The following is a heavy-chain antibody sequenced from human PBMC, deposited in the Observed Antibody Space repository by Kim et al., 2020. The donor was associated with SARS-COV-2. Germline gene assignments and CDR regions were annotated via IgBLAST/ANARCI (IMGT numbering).Heavy chain of an antibody. CDR3: AKDSYYGSVDNYYYGMDV. CDR1: GFTFDDYA. J-gene: IGHJ6*01. CDR2: ISWNSGTI. D-gene: IGHD3-10*01. V-gene: IGHV3-9*01. Sequence: GGSLRLSCAASGFTFDDYAMHWVRQAPGKGLEWVSGISWNSGTIGYADSVKGRFTISRDNAKNSLYLQMNSLRAEDTALYYCAKDSYYGSVDNYYYGMDVWGQSPTDTVSS.